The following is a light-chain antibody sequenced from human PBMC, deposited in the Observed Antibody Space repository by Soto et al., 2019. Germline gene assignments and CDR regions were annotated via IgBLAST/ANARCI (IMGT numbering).Light chain of an antibody. CDR2: AAS. CDR1: QGISSY. J-gene: IGKJ4*01. V-gene: IGKV1-8*01. Sequence: AIRMTQSPSSFSASTLDRVTITCLASQGISSYLAWYQQKPGKAPKLLIYAASTLQSGVPSRFSGSGSGTDFTLTISCLQSEDFATYYCQQYYSYPRTFGGGTKVDIK. CDR3: QQYYSYPRT.